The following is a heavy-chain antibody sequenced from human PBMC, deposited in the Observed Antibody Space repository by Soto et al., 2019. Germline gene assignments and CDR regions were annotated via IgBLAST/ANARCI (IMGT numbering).Heavy chain of an antibody. D-gene: IGHD4-4*01. CDR2: MNPSSGNT. V-gene: IGHV1-8*01. Sequence: QVQLVQSGAEVKKPGASVKVSCKASGSTFTSYDINWVRQATGQGLEWMGWMNPSSGNTGYAQKCQGRVTMTRNTYISTAYMELSSLRFEDTAVYYWARDPYLQRECFDYWGQGTLVTVSS. J-gene: IGHJ4*02. CDR3: ARDPYLQRECFDY. CDR1: GSTFTSYD.